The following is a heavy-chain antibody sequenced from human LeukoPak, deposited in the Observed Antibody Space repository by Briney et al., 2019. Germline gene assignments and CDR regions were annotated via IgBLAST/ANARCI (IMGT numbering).Heavy chain of an antibody. J-gene: IGHJ5*02. Sequence: ASVKVSCKVSGYTLTELSMHWVRQAPGKGLEWMGGFDPEDGETIYAQKFQGRVTMTEDTSTDTAYMELSSLRSEGTAVYYCATNDFWSGHNWFDPWGQGTLVTVSS. V-gene: IGHV1-24*01. CDR3: ATNDFWSGHNWFDP. CDR2: FDPEDGET. D-gene: IGHD3-3*01. CDR1: GYTLTELS.